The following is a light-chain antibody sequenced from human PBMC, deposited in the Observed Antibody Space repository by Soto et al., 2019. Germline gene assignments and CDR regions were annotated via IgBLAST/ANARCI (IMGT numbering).Light chain of an antibody. Sequence: DIQMNQSPCSLSASLGDRVTITCRAGQNIFSSLNWYQQKPGKAPKLLIYAASSLQSGVPSRFSGSGSGTDFTLTITSLQPEDFATYYCQQSYNSPPITFGQVTRLEV. CDR3: QQSYNSPPIT. CDR1: QNIFSS. V-gene: IGKV1-39*01. CDR2: AAS. J-gene: IGKJ5*01.